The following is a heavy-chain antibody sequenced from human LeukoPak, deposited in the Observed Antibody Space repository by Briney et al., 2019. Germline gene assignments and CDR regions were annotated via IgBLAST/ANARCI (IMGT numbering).Heavy chain of an antibody. CDR1: GGSFSAYY. J-gene: IGHJ1*01. D-gene: IGHD2-21*01. Sequence: SETLSLTCTVSGGSFSAYYWSWIRQSPGKSLEWIGYIYYTGNSNSNPSLKSRVSISADTSKNQFSLKLSSVTAADTAVYYCASSRQMWYFQNWGRGTLVTVSS. CDR3: ASSRQMWYFQN. V-gene: IGHV4-59*01. CDR2: IYYTGNS.